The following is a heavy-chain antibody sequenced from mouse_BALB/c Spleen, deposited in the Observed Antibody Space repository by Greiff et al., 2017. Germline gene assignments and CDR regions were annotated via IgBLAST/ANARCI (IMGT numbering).Heavy chain of an antibody. D-gene: IGHD1-3*01. CDR1: GFSLTSYG. V-gene: IGHV2-9*02. CDR2: IWAGGST. CDR3: TRDRDGSGYSYAMDD. Sequence: QVQLKESGPGLVEPSQSLSITCTVSGFSLTSYGIHWVRQPPGKGLEWLGLIWAGGSTNYNSAPMSRLSISKNNSKSKVFLKMNRLQTDDTAMYYCTRDRDGSGYSYAMDDWGQGTSVTVSS. J-gene: IGHJ4*01.